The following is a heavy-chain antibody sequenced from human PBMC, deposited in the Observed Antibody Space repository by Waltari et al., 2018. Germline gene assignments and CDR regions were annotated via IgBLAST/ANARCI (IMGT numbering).Heavy chain of an antibody. CDR1: GGSISSYY. J-gene: IGHJ6*02. D-gene: IGHD3-3*01. V-gene: IGHV4-59*01. CDR3: ARDSYYDFWSGYPTHYYYYGMDV. Sequence: QVQLQESGPGLVKPSETLSLTCTVSGGSISSYYWSWIRQPPGQGLEWIGYIYYSGSTNYNPSLKSRVTISVDTSKNQFSLKLSSVTAADTAVYYCARDSYYDFWSGYPTHYYYYGMDVWGQGTTVTVSS. CDR2: IYYSGST.